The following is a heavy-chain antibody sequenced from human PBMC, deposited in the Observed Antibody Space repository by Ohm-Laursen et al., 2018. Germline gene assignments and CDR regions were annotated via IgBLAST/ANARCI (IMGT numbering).Heavy chain of an antibody. Sequence: SLRLSCAASGFTFSSYSMNWVRQAPGKGLEWASAISGSGGSTYYADSVKGRFTISRDNSKNTLYLQMNSLRAEDTALYYCAKDITPSWNDAFDIWGQGTMVTVSS. J-gene: IGHJ3*02. CDR1: GFTFSSYS. D-gene: IGHD3-3*01. V-gene: IGHV3-23*01. CDR2: ISGSGGST. CDR3: AKDITPSWNDAFDI.